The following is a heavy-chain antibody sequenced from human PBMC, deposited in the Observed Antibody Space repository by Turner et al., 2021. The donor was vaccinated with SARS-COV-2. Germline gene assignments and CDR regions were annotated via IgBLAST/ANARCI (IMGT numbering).Heavy chain of an antibody. J-gene: IGHJ4*02. V-gene: IGHV3-9*01. Sequence: YAASGFTFEDYAMHWVRQAPGKGLEWVSGISWNSGSRGYAESVKGRLIISRDNAKRSVYVQINILRAEDSAKYSWEKDIGSGYADYFDYWGQGTLVTVSS. CDR3: EKDIGSGYADYFDY. CDR1: GFTFEDYA. CDR2: ISWNSGSR. D-gene: IGHD3-3*01.